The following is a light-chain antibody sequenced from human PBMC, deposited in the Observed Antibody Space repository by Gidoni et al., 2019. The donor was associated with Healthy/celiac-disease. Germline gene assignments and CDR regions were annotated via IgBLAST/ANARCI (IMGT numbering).Light chain of an antibody. CDR2: GAS. CDR3: QQYNNWHPYT. J-gene: IGKJ2*01. CDR1: QSVSSN. Sequence: ELVMTPSPAPLSVSPGERATLSCRASQSVSSNLAWYQQKPGQAPRLLIYGASNRATGIPARFSGSGSGTEFTLTISSLQSEDFAVYYCQQYNNWHPYTFGQGTKLEIK. V-gene: IGKV3-15*01.